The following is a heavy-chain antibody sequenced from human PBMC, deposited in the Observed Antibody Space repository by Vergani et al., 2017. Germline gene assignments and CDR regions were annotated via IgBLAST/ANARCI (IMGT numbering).Heavy chain of an antibody. CDR1: GGSISSSSYY. CDR2: ISYSGST. D-gene: IGHD3-16*01. CDR3: ARQPYIWVSYGTYSYYYMDV. V-gene: IGHV4-39*01. Sequence: QLQLQESGPGLVKPSETLSLTCTVSGGSISSSSYYWVWIRQPPGKGLECIGSISYSGSTSYNPSLKSRVTISVDTSENQFSLKLSSVTAADTAVYYCARQPYIWVSYGTYSYYYMDVWGKGTTVTVSS. J-gene: IGHJ6*03.